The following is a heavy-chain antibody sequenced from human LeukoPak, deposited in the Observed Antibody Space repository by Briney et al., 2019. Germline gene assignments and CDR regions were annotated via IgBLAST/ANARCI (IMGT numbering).Heavy chain of an antibody. CDR3: ASDYTVTTGVVEY. V-gene: IGHV4-38-2*02. J-gene: IGHJ4*02. D-gene: IGHD4-17*01. CDR2: IYHSGST. CDR1: GYSISSGYY. Sequence: SETLSLTCIVSGYSISSGYYWGWIRQPPGKGLEWIGNIYHSGSTYYNPSLKSRVTISVDTSKNQFFLKLSSVTAADTAVYYCASDYTVTTGVVEYWGQGTLVTVSS.